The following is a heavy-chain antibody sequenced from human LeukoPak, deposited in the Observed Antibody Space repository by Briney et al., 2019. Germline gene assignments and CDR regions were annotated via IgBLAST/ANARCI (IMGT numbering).Heavy chain of an antibody. D-gene: IGHD3-10*01. J-gene: IGHJ4*02. Sequence: QSGGSLRLSCAASGFRFSTYAMSWVRQAPGKGLEWVSGISGSGGSTYYADSVKGRFTISRDNSRITLFLQMNSLRAEDTAVYYCTFHHMLRGVNNWGQGTLVTVST. CDR1: GFRFSTYA. V-gene: IGHV3-23*01. CDR3: TFHHMLRGVNN. CDR2: ISGSGGST.